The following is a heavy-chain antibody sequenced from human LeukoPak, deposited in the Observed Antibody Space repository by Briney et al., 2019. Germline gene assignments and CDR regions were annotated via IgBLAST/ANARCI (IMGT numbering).Heavy chain of an antibody. CDR1: GFTLSSYA. V-gene: IGHV3-23*01. CDR3: AKATGTLGN. CDR2: ISVSGNT. J-gene: IGHJ4*02. Sequence: GGTLRLSCAASGFTLSSYAMSWVRQGPGKGLEWVSAISVSGNTYHADSVKGRFTISRDNSKNTLYLQMNSLTAEDTAIYYCAKATGTLGNWGQGTLVTVSA. D-gene: IGHD1-1*01.